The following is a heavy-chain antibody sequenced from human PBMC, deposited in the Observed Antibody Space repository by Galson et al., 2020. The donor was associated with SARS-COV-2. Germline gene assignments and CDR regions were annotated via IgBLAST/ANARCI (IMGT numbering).Heavy chain of an antibody. J-gene: IGHJ4*02. CDR3: ARHDSVVAYFDY. Sequence: SETLSLTCTLSGGSLSRYYGSWIRQPPGKGLEWIGYVYYNGNTKYNPSLKSRVSISVDTSENQFSLKLTSVTAADTAVYYCARHDSVVAYFDYWGQGALVTVSS. CDR2: VYYNGNT. V-gene: IGHV4-59*08. CDR1: GGSLSRYY. D-gene: IGHD3-22*01.